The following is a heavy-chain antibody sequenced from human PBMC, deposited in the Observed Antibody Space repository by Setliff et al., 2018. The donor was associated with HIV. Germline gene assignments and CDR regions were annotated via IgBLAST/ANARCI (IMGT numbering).Heavy chain of an antibody. CDR2: IKQDGSEI. V-gene: IGHV3-7*03. D-gene: IGHD1-26*01. Sequence: GGSLRLSCAASGFTLSNYWMSWVRQAPGKGLEWVANIKQDGSEIYYVDSVKGRFTISRDNARTSLYLEMSSLRVEDTAVYLCANLWEVGAWGQGTLVTVSS. CDR3: ANLWEVGA. J-gene: IGHJ5*02. CDR1: GFTLSNYW.